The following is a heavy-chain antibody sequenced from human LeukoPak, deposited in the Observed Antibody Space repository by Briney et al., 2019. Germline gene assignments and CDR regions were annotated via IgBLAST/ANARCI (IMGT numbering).Heavy chain of an antibody. CDR1: GYTFTGYY. D-gene: IGHD3-10*01. V-gene: IGHV1-2*02. CDR2: INPNSGGT. Sequence: ASVKVSCKASGYTFTGYYMHWVRQAPGQGLEWMGWINPNSGGTNYAQKFQGRVTMTRDTSISTAYMELSRLRSDDTAVYYCASCITMVRGAVPTYYYYYCMDVWGQATTVTVSS. CDR3: ASCITMVRGAVPTYYYYYCMDV. J-gene: IGHJ6*02.